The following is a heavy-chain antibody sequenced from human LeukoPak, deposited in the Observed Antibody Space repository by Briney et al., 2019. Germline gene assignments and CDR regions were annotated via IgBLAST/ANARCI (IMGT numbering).Heavy chain of an antibody. CDR3: ARGDSGSWYSRRTLDY. V-gene: IGHV3-30-3*01. D-gene: IGHD6-13*01. J-gene: IGHJ4*02. CDR1: GFTFSSYA. CDR2: ISYDGSNK. Sequence: GGSLRLSCAASGFTFSSYAMHWVRQAPGKGLEWVAVISYDGSNKYYADSVKGRFTISRDNSKNTLYLQMNSLRAEDTAVYYCARGDSGSWYSRRTLDYWGQGTLVTVSS.